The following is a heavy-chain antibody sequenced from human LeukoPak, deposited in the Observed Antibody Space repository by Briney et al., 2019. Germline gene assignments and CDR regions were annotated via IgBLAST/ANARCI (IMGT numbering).Heavy chain of an antibody. V-gene: IGHV1-58*01. D-gene: IGHD1-26*01. Sequence: ASVKVSCKASGFTSTNFAVQWVRQARGQRLEWIGWIVVGSGNTNYAQKFQERVTITRDMSTSTAYMELSSLRSEDTAVYYCAAIPPRGSLTDYWGQGTLVTVSS. CDR2: IVVGSGNT. CDR3: AAIPPRGSLTDY. J-gene: IGHJ4*02. CDR1: GFTSTNFA.